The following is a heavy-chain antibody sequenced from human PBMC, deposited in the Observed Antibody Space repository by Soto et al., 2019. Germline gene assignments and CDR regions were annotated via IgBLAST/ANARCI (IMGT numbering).Heavy chain of an antibody. CDR2: ISDYNGNT. CDR3: ATSLVTKPPDV. J-gene: IGHJ6*02. V-gene: IGHV1-18*01. Sequence: GASVKVSCKAVGYTFINYGISWVRQAPGQGLEWMGWISDYNGNTKYAQKFQGRVTMTEDTSTDTAYMELSSLRSEDTAVYYCATSLVTKPPDVWGQGTTVTVSS. D-gene: IGHD4-4*01. CDR1: GYTFINYG.